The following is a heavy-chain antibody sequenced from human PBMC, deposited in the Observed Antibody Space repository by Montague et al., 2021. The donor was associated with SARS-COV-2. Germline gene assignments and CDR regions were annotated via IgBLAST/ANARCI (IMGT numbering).Heavy chain of an antibody. CDR2: IWYDGSNK. Sequence: SLRLSCAASGFTFSSYGMHWVRQAPGKGLEWVAVIWYDGSNKYYADSVKGRFTISRDNSKNTLYLQMNSLRAEDTAVYYCARDTKYYDIMAGYQIARSYYYYYGMDVWGQGTTVTVSS. D-gene: IGHD3-9*01. V-gene: IGHV3-33*01. CDR1: GFTFSSYG. CDR3: ARDTKYYDIMAGYQIARSYYYYYGMDV. J-gene: IGHJ6*02.